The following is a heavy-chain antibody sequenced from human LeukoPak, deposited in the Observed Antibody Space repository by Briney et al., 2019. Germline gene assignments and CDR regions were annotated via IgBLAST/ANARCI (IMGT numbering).Heavy chain of an antibody. CDR3: ARWYVAFGY. CDR2: INHSGST. Sequence: PSETLSLTCAVYGGSFSGYYWSWIRQPPGKGLEWIGEINHSGSTNYNPSLKSRVTISVDTSKNQFSLKLSPVTAADTAVYYCARWYVAFGYWGQGTLVTVSS. D-gene: IGHD5-12*01. V-gene: IGHV4-34*01. J-gene: IGHJ4*02. CDR1: GGSFSGYY.